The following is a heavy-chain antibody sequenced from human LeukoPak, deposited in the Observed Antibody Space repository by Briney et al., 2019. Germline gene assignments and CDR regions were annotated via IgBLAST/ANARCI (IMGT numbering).Heavy chain of an antibody. CDR1: GYSFTSYW. V-gene: IGHV5-51*01. CDR3: ARAGYYDSSGYYPTDFDY. Sequence: GESLKISCKGSGYSFTSYWIGWVRQMPGKGLEWMGIIYPGGSDTRYSPSFQGQVTISADKSISTAYLQWSSLKASDTAMYYCARAGYYDSSGYYPTDFDYWGQGTLVTVSS. CDR2: IYPGGSDT. D-gene: IGHD3-22*01. J-gene: IGHJ4*02.